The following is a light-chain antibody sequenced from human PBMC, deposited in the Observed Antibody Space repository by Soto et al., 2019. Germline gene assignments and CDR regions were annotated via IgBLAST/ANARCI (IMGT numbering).Light chain of an antibody. CDR1: QGISSN. Sequence: DIQLTQSPSFLSASVGDRVTITCRASQGISSNLAWYQQKPGKAPKLLIYAASTLQSGVPSRFSGSGSGTYFSLTISSLEPDDFATYYCQQFNSYPITFGQGTLLEIK. CDR3: QQFNSYPIT. J-gene: IGKJ5*01. CDR2: AAS. V-gene: IGKV1-9*01.